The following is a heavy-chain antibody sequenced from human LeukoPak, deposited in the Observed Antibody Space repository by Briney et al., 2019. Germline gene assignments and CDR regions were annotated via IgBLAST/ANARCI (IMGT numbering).Heavy chain of an antibody. CDR3: ARGVSFTYYYDSSGYQGIYFDY. CDR2: IYHSGST. Sequence: SETLSLTCAVSGGSISSSNWWSWVRQPPGKGLEWIGEIYHSGSTNYNPSLKSRVTISVDKSKNQFSLKLSSVTAADTAVYYCARGVSFTYYYDSSGYQGIYFDYWGQGTLVTVSS. D-gene: IGHD3-22*01. J-gene: IGHJ4*02. V-gene: IGHV4-4*02. CDR1: GGSISSSNW.